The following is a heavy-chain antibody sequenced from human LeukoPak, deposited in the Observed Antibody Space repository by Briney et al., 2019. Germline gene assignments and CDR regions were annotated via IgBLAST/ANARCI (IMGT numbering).Heavy chain of an antibody. CDR3: ARGGSNAWYIDY. J-gene: IGHJ4*02. Sequence: SQTLSLTCTVSGGSISSGGYYWSWIRQSPGKGLEWIGEINHSGSTNYNPSLESRVTISVDTSRNEFSVRLNSVTAADTAVYYCARGGSNAWYIDYWGQGTLVTVSS. D-gene: IGHD6-19*01. V-gene: IGHV4-30-2*06. CDR1: GGSISSGGYY. CDR2: INHSGST.